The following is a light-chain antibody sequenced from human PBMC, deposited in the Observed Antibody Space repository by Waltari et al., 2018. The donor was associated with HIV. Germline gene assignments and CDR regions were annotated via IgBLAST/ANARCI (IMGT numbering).Light chain of an antibody. J-gene: IGKJ1*01. CDR1: QSVSDH. CDR2: GAS. CDR3: QQYNKWPPWT. V-gene: IGKV3-15*01. Sequence: VMTQSPATLSVSPGERATLSCRAGQSVSDHLAWYQQKPGQAPRLLIYGASTRATCIPARFSGSGSGTEFTLTTSSLQSEDSAVYYCQQYNKWPPWTFGQGTKVEIK.